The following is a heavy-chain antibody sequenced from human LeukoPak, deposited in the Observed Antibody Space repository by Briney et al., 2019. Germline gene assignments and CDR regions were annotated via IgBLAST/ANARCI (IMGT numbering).Heavy chain of an antibody. CDR3: ARRRGYSYGSLDY. V-gene: IGHV1-69*01. CDR1: GGTFSSYA. J-gene: IGHJ4*02. CDR2: IIPIFGTA. D-gene: IGHD5-18*01. Sequence: GASVKVSCKASGGTFSSYAISWVRQAPGQGLEWMGGIIPIFGTANYAQKFLGRVTITADESTSTAYMELSSLRSEDTAVYYCARRRGYSYGSLDYWGQGTLVTVSS.